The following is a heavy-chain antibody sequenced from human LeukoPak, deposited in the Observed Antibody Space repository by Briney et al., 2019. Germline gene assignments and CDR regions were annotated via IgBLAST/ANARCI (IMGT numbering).Heavy chain of an antibody. V-gene: IGHV4-59*08. J-gene: IGHJ4*02. CDR3: ARQGDAVAGREHFDY. Sequence: SETLSLTCTVSGGSISSYYWSWIRQPPGKGLEWIGYIYYSGSTNYIPSLKSRVTISVDTSKNQFSLKLSSVTAAATAVYYCARQGDAVAGREHFDYWGQGTLVTVSS. D-gene: IGHD6-19*01. CDR2: IYYSGST. CDR1: GGSISSYY.